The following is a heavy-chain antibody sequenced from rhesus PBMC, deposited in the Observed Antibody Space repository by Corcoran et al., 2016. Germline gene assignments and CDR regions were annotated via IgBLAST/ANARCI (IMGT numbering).Heavy chain of an antibody. J-gene: IGHJ2*01. Sequence: QVQLQESGPGLVKPSATLSLTCAVSGGSISGYYWRWIRQPPRKGLEWIGNIDGNIAGNNYNPSLKSRVTISKDTSKNQFSLKLSSVTAADTAVYYCARAREYSGYRFEFWGPGTPITISS. V-gene: IGHV4-81*01. CDR1: GGSISGYY. D-gene: IGHD5-42*01. CDR3: ARAREYSGYRFEF. CDR2: IDGNIAGN.